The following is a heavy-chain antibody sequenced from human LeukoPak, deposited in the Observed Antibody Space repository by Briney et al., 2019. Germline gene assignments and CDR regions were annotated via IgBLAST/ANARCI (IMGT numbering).Heavy chain of an antibody. CDR3: ARRYSSSLGAFDI. Sequence: GEPLKISCKGSGXTFTXYXXXWVRXKHGXXXEWLGIIYPGDSETRYSPSFLGQVTISADTSIATSYLHWSSLEAADTAMYYCARRYSSSLGAFDIWGQGTMVTVSS. CDR2: IYPGDSET. V-gene: IGHV5-51*01. CDR1: GXTFTXYX. D-gene: IGHD6-6*01. J-gene: IGHJ3*02.